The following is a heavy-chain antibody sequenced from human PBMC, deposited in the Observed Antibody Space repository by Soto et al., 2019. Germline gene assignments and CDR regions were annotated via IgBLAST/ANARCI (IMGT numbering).Heavy chain of an antibody. CDR2: ISAHNGNT. D-gene: IGHD1-1*01. CDR3: ARGRYGDY. Sequence: QVHLVQSGAEVQKPGASVKVSCKGSGYAFTTYGITCVRQAPGQGLEWMGWISAHNGNTNYAQKLQGRVTVTRDTSTSTAYMELRSLRSDDTAVYYCARGRYGDYWGQGALVTVSS. CDR1: GYAFTTYG. J-gene: IGHJ4*02. V-gene: IGHV1-18*01.